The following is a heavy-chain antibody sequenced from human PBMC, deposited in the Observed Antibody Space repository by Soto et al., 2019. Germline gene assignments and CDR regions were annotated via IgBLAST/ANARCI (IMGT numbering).Heavy chain of an antibody. CDR3: AREXIPLTTDWYFDL. CDR2: IYDSGST. J-gene: IGHJ2*01. CDR1: GGSISGGGYY. Sequence: QVQLQESGPGLVNPSETLSLTCTVSGGSISGGGYYWSWIRQPPGQGLEWIGYIYDSGSTYYNPXXXXXXXXXXXXXXXXXXXXXXXXXXXXXXXYXCAREXIPLTTDWYFDLWGRGTLVTVSS. V-gene: IGHV4-30-4*01. D-gene: IGHD3-10*01.